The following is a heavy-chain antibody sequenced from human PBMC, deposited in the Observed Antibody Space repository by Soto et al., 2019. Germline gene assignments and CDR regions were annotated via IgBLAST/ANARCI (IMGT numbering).Heavy chain of an antibody. CDR2: IIPILGIA. CDR1: GGTFSSYT. CDR3: ARFSVDGGYDDTWYFDL. V-gene: IGHV1-69*02. D-gene: IGHD5-12*01. Sequence: SVKVSCKASGGTFSSYTISWVRHAPGQGLEWMGRIIPILGIANYAQKFQGRVTITADESTSTAYMELSSLRSEDTAVYYCARFSVDGGYDDTWYFDLWGRGTLVTVSS. J-gene: IGHJ2*01.